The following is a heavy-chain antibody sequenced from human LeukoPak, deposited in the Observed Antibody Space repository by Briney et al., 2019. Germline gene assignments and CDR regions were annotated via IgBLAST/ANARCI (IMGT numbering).Heavy chain of an antibody. J-gene: IGHJ4*02. D-gene: IGHD6-19*01. Sequence: SETLSLTCTVSDGSMSSYFWSWIRQTPGKGLEWIGRIYTSGSTNYNPSLKSRVTMSVDTSKNQFSLKLSSVTAADTAVYYCAGSIAVAGLVDYWGQGTLVTVSS. CDR2: IYTSGST. V-gene: IGHV4-4*07. CDR1: DGSMSSYF. CDR3: AGSIAVAGLVDY.